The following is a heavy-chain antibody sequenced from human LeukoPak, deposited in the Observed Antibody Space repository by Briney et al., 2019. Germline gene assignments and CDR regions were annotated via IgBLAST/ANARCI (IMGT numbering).Heavy chain of an antibody. D-gene: IGHD5-18*01. CDR2: ISDTGRRT. CDR3: ARHDSFIPY. V-gene: IGHV3-23*01. J-gene: IGHJ4*02. CDR1: GCTFSDYA. Sequence: QTGGSLRLSCAASGCTFSDYAMSWVRQAAGKGLEWVSGISDTGRRTYYTDSVKGRFTISRDDSKRTVYLQMKTLTAEDTAIYFCARHDSFIPYWGQGTLVTVSS.